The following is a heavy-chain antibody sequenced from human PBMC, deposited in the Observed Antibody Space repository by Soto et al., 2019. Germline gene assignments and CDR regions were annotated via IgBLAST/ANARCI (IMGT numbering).Heavy chain of an antibody. Sequence: QVQLQESGPGLVKTSQTLSLTCTVSGGSISSGDYYWSWIRQPPEKGLEWIGYIYYSGSTYYNPSLKSRVTKSVDTSKNQYSMKLSSVTAADTAVYYCARKAVLEDGRPFAYWGQGTLVTVSS. D-gene: IGHD6-19*01. CDR1: GGSISSGDYY. V-gene: IGHV4-30-4*01. J-gene: IGHJ4*02. CDR3: ARKAVLEDGRPFAY. CDR2: IYYSGST.